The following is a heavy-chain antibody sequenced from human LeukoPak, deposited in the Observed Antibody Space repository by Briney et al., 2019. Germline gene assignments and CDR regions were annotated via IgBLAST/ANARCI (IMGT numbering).Heavy chain of an antibody. CDR3: AKDGNYGDYGKDY. Sequence: GGSLRLSCAASGFTSSSYGMHWVRQAPGKGLEWVAVISYDGSNKYYADSVKGRFTISRDNSKNTLYLQMNSLRAEDTAVYYCAKDGNYGDYGKDYWGQGTLVTVSS. J-gene: IGHJ4*02. CDR1: GFTSSSYG. V-gene: IGHV3-30*18. CDR2: ISYDGSNK. D-gene: IGHD4-17*01.